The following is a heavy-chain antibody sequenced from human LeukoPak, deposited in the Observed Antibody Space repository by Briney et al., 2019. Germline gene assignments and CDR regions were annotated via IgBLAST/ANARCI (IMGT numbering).Heavy chain of an antibody. V-gene: IGHV4-61*02. D-gene: IGHD3-22*01. Sequence: SETLSLTCTVSGGSISSGSYYWSWIRQPAGKGLEWIGRIYTSGSTNYNPSLKSRVTISVDTSKNQFSLKLSSVTAADTAVYYCARSGGIYYDSSSGYWGQGTLVTVSS. J-gene: IGHJ4*02. CDR2: IYTSGST. CDR1: GGSISSGSYY. CDR3: ARSGGIYYDSSSGY.